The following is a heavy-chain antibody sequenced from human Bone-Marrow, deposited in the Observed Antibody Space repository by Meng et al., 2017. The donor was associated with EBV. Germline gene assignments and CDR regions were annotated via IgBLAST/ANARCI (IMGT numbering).Heavy chain of an antibody. CDR3: ASESGRGFTPDY. Sequence: GRWVQFGVEGKKPGSSVKVSCKTSGGTFSSDAISWGRQAPGQGLVWLGGLIPMSGAPYYAQNFQGRVTITADESTSTHYMELSNLRSEDTAMYYCASESGRGFTPDYWGQGTLVTVSS. D-gene: IGHD3-10*01. J-gene: IGHJ4*02. V-gene: IGHV1-69*01. CDR1: GGTFSSDA. CDR2: LIPMSGAP.